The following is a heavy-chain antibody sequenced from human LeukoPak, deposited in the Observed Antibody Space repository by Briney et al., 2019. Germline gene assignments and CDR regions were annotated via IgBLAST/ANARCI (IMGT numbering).Heavy chain of an antibody. Sequence: PGGSLRLSCAASGFTFSSYGMHWVRQAPGKGLEWVAVISYDGSNKYYADSVKGRFTISRDNSKNSLYLQMNSLRAEDTAVYYCARDPRSSSWYSEFDYWGQGTLVTVSS. D-gene: IGHD6-13*01. V-gene: IGHV3-30*03. CDR3: ARDPRSSSWYSEFDY. CDR1: GFTFSSYG. J-gene: IGHJ4*02. CDR2: ISYDGSNK.